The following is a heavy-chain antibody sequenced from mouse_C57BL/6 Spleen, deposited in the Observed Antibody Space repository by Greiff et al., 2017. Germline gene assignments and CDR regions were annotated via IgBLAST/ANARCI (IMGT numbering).Heavy chain of an antibody. D-gene: IGHD1-1*01. CDR2: IDPSDSET. V-gene: IGHV1-52*01. J-gene: IGHJ4*01. Sequence: QVQLQQPGAELVRPGSSVKLSCKASGYTFTSYWMHWVKQRPIQGLEWIGDIDPSDSETHYNQKFKDKATLTVDKSSSTAYKQLRSLTSEDSAVYYCARSYYYGSSSYYYARDYWGQGTSVTVSS. CDR3: ARSYYYGSSSYYYARDY. CDR1: GYTFTSYW.